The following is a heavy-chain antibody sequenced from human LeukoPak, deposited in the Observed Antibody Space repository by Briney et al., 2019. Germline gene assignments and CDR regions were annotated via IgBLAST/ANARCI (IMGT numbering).Heavy chain of an antibody. V-gene: IGHV3-9*01. D-gene: IGHD3-16*02. CDR3: AKASSWGSYRYDYFDY. J-gene: IGHJ4*02. CDR2: ISWNSGSI. CDR1: GFIFNNYA. Sequence: GGSLRLSCAGSGFIFNNYAMHWVRQPPGKGLEWVSGISWNSGSIGYADSVKGRFTISRDNAKNSLYLQMNSLRAEDTALYYCAKASSWGSYRYDYFDYWGQGTLVTVSS.